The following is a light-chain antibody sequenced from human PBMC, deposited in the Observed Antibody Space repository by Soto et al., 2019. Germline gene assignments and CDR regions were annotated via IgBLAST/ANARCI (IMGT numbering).Light chain of an antibody. Sequence: QSALTQPASVSGSPGQSITISCTGTSSDVGAYDSVSWYQQHPGKAPKLILYDVNPRPSRISDRFSGSKSGNTISLTISGLQAEDEADYYCSSFTTSSHVLFGGGTKLTVL. J-gene: IGLJ2*01. CDR2: DVN. CDR3: SSFTTSSHVL. V-gene: IGLV2-14*03. CDR1: SSDVGAYDS.